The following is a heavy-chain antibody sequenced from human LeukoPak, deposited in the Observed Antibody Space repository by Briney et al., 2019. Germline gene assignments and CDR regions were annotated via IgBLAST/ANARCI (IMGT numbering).Heavy chain of an antibody. CDR3: ARGGSVTSRQFDP. V-gene: IGHV4-59*01. Sequence: SETLSLTCTVSGGSISSYYWSWIRQPPGKGLEWIGYIYYSGSTNYRPSLKSRVTISVDTSKNQFSLKLSSVTAADTAVYYCARGGSVTSRQFDPWGQGTLVTVSS. J-gene: IGHJ5*02. CDR1: GGSISSYY. CDR2: IYYSGST. D-gene: IGHD4-17*01.